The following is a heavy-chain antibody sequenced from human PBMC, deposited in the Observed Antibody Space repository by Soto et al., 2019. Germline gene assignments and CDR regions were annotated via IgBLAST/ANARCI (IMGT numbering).Heavy chain of an antibody. V-gene: IGHV4-39*07. D-gene: IGHD4-17*01. CDR3: ARDTFPGDYAVFGP. CDR1: VGVISISTYS. J-gene: IGHJ5*02. CDR2: RYYTGNK. Sequence: SEGLSLTCTFSVGVISISTYSWDVICQPPGKGLEWSGARYYTGNKNYNPSLESRVTISVDTSKNQFSLKLSSVTAADTAVYYCARDTFPGDYAVFGPWGQGTLV.